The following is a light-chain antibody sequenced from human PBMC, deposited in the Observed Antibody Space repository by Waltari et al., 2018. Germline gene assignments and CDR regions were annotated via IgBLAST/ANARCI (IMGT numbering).Light chain of an antibody. V-gene: IGKV3-11*01. CDR2: DTS. CDR1: QRVRNS. Sequence: EIVLTQSPGTLSLSPGERVTLSCRASQRVRNSLSWYQQKPGQAPRLLIHDTSNRATGIPARFSGSGSGTDFTLTISSLEPEDFAVYYCQQRSNFGQGTRLDI. J-gene: IGKJ5*01. CDR3: QQRSN.